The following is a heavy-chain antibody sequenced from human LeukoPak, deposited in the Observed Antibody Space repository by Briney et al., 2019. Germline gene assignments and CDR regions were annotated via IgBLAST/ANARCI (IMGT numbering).Heavy chain of an antibody. CDR2: INPNSGDT. J-gene: IGHJ4*02. D-gene: IGHD3-22*01. Sequence: ASVKVSCKASGYTFTGYYIHWVRLAPGQGLEWMGWINPNSGDTNYAQKFQGRVTMTSDTSTSTGYMELSRLRSDDTAMYYCARISYYYDRGGDYWGQGTLVTVSS. CDR3: ARISYYYDRGGDY. V-gene: IGHV1-2*02. CDR1: GYTFTGYY.